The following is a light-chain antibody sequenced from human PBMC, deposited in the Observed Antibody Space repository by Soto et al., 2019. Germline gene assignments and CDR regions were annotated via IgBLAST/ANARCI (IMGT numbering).Light chain of an antibody. V-gene: IGLV2-14*01. CDR3: SSHTSGDTRV. CDR2: EVT. J-gene: IGLJ1*01. Sequence: QSVLTQPASVSGSPGQSIAISCTGTSSDVGGYDYVSWYQQHPDKAPKLIIYEVTKRPSGVSNRFSGSKSGNTASLTISGLQPDDEADHYCSSHTSGDTRVFGSGTKLTVL. CDR1: SSDVGGYDY.